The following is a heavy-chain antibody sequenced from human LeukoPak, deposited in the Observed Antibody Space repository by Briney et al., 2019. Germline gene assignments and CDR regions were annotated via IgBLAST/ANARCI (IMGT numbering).Heavy chain of an antibody. CDR2: ISSSGGNT. J-gene: IGHJ4*02. CDR1: GFSFSSYA. V-gene: IGHV3-23*01. D-gene: IGHD6-19*01. CDR3: ARSAASSGYYFDQ. Sequence: GGSLRLSCAASGFSFSSYAMTWGRQGPGKGLEWVSTISSSGGNTYNADSVKGRFTISRDNSKNTLYLQMNSLRAEDTAVYYCARSAASSGYYFDQWGPGSLVTVSS.